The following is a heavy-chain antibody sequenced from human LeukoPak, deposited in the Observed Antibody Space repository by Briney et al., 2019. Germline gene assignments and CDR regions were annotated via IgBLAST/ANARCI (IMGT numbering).Heavy chain of an antibody. J-gene: IGHJ4*02. V-gene: IGHV3-7*04. D-gene: IGHD2-21*01. CDR1: GFIFSSYW. Sequence: GGSLRLSYAASGFIFSSYWMSWVRQAPGKGLEWVANIKQDGSEKDYVDSVKGRFTISRDNAQSSLYLQMNRLRAEDTAVYYCATGVPGAYRIIYWGQGTLVTVSS. CDR3: ATGVPGAYRIIY. CDR2: IKQDGSEK.